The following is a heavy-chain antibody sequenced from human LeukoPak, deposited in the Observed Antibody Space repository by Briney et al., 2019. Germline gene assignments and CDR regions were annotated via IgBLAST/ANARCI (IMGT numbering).Heavy chain of an antibody. V-gene: IGHV3-23*01. CDR2: ISGSGGIT. D-gene: IGHD6-19*01. J-gene: IGHJ2*01. Sequence: PGGSLRLSCVASGFTFSNYAMTWVRQAPGKGLEWVSDISGSGGITYYADSVRGRLTISRDNPLNTLYLQMNSLRAEDTAVYYCAKAVAGYWYFDLWGRGTLLTVPS. CDR3: AKAVAGYWYFDL. CDR1: GFTFSNYA.